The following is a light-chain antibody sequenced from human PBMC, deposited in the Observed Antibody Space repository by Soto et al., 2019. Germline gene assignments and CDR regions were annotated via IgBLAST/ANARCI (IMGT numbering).Light chain of an antibody. J-gene: IGKJ3*01. CDR3: QQYNNWPPLT. Sequence: DIQMTQSPSSVSASVGDRVTITCRASQGVDNWLAWYQQKPGRAPKLLIYGASSLQSGVPSRFSGSGSGTEFTLTISSLQSEDSAIYYCQQYNNWPPLTFGPGTKVDNK. CDR2: GAS. V-gene: IGKV1-12*01. CDR1: QGVDNW.